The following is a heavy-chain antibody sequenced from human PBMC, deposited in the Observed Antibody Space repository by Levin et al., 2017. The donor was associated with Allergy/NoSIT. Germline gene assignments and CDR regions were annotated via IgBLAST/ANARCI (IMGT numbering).Heavy chain of an antibody. CDR1: GGSISRYY. D-gene: IGHD6-19*01. J-gene: IGHJ3*02. V-gene: IGHV4-59*08. Sequence: ESLKISCTVSGGSISRYYWSWIRQPPGKGPEWIGYIYSSGSTNYNPSLKSRVTMSGDTSKNQLSLRLRSVTAADTAVYYCAGGGIAVSNDALDIWGQGTMVTVSS. CDR3: AGGGIAVSNDALDI. CDR2: IYSSGST.